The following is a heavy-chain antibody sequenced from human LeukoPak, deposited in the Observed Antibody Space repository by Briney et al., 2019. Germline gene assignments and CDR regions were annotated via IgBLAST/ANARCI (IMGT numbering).Heavy chain of an antibody. V-gene: IGHV1-18*01. CDR2: ISAYNGNT. Sequence: GASVKVSCKASGYTFTDYGISWVRQAPGQGLEWMGWISAYNGNTNYAQKLQGRVTMTTDTSTSTAYVELRSLRSDDTAVYYCARESLAGQWLGPRGNNWFDPWGQGTLVTVSS. CDR1: GYTFTDYG. J-gene: IGHJ5*02. D-gene: IGHD6-19*01. CDR3: ARESLAGQWLGPRGNNWFDP.